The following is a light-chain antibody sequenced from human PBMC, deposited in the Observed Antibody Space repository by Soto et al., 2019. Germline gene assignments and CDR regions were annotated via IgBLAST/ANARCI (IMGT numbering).Light chain of an antibody. Sequence: QAVVTQPPSASGTPGQRVTISCSGSSSNIGSHTVSWFQHLPGTAPKLLIYSNDQRPSGVPDRFSGSKSGTSASLAISGLQSEDEADYYCAAWEASLNGWVFGGGTKLTVL. V-gene: IGLV1-44*01. CDR2: SND. CDR1: SSNIGSHT. J-gene: IGLJ3*02. CDR3: AAWEASLNGWV.